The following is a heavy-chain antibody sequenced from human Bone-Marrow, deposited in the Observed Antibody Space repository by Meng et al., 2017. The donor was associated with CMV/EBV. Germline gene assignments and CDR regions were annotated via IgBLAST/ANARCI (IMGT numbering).Heavy chain of an antibody. CDR1: GGSISSYY. CDR2: IYYSGST. V-gene: IGHV4-59*01. CDR3: ARSYPYFDY. Sequence: SETLSLTCTVSGGSISSYYWSWIRQPPGKGLEWIGYIYYSGSTNYNPSLKSRVTISVDTSKNQFSLKLSSVTAADTAVYYCARSYPYFDYWGQGTLVTVSS. D-gene: IGHD1-26*01. J-gene: IGHJ4*02.